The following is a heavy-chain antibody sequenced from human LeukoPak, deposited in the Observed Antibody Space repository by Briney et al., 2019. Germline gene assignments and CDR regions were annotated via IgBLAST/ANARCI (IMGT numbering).Heavy chain of an antibody. V-gene: IGHV1-69*13. Sequence: ASVKVSCKASGGTFSSYAISWVRQAPGQGLEWMGGIIPIFGTANYAQKFQGRVTITADESTSTAYMELSSLRSEDTAVYYCARDRDIWFGELSNAFDIWGQGTMVTVSS. CDR1: GGTFSSYA. CDR2: IIPIFGTA. D-gene: IGHD3-10*01. J-gene: IGHJ3*02. CDR3: ARDRDIWFGELSNAFDI.